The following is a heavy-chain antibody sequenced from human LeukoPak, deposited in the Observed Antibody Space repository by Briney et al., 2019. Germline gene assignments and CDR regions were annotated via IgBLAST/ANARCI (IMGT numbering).Heavy chain of an antibody. D-gene: IGHD3-10*01. V-gene: IGHV5-51*01. CDR3: ARHWPGVRGEFDY. Sequence: GESLKISCKGSGYTFSSYWIGWVRQMPGKGLEWMGIIYPGDSDTRYSPSFQGQVTISADKSISTAYLQWSSLKASDTAMYYCARHWPGVRGEFDYWGQGTLVTVSS. J-gene: IGHJ4*02. CDR1: GYTFSSYW. CDR2: IYPGDSDT.